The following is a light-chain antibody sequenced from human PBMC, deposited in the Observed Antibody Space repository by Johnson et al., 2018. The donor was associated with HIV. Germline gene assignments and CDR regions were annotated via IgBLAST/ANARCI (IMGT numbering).Light chain of an antibody. Sequence: QSVLTQPPSVSAAPGQKVTISCSGTNSNIGTYYVSWYQHLPGTAPKLLIYENNKRPSGIPDRFSGSKSGTSDTLGITGLQTGDEADYSCGTLDSCLSAGACFGTGTKVTVL. CDR2: ENN. CDR3: GTLDSCLSAGAC. CDR1: NSNIGTYY. J-gene: IGLJ1*01. V-gene: IGLV1-51*02.